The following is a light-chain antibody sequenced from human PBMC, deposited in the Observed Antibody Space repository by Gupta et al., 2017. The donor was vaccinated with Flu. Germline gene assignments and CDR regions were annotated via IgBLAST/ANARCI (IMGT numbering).Light chain of an antibody. CDR2: GAS. CDR3: QQEGSSPQL. CDR1: QSVSSSY. Sequence: EIVLTQSPGTLSLSPGERATLSCRASQSVSSSYLAWYQQKPGQAPRLLIYGASSRATGIPDRFSDSGSGTDFTLTISRLEPEDFAVYYCQQEGSSPQLFGGGTKVEIK. V-gene: IGKV3-20*01. J-gene: IGKJ4*01.